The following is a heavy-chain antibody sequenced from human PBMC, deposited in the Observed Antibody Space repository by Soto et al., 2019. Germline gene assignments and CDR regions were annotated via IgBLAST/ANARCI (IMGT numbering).Heavy chain of an antibody. Sequence: EVQLLESGGGLVQPGGSLRLSCAASGFIFSNYAMSWVRQTPGKGLEWVSLIGTSDDITYYVDSVRGRFAISRDNSKNTLFMQMNSLRGEDTAVYYCAAGTTNSWNVYWGQGTLVSVSS. CDR2: IGTSDDIT. V-gene: IGHV3-23*01. CDR1: GFIFSNYA. D-gene: IGHD1-1*01. CDR3: AAGTTNSWNVY. J-gene: IGHJ4*02.